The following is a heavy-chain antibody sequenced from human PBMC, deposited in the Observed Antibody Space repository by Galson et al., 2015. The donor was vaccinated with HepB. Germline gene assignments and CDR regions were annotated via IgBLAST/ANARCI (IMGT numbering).Heavy chain of an antibody. CDR2: MSGSGGNT. V-gene: IGHV3-23*01. D-gene: IGHD2-2*01. Sequence: SLRLSCATSGFTFSSYAMSWVRQAPGKGLEWVSGMSGSGGNTYHADSVKGRFTISRDNSKNTLYLQMNSLRAEDTAVYYCAKGGLPSTNSWFDPWGQGTLVTVSS. CDR1: GFTFSSYA. CDR3: AKGGLPSTNSWFDP. J-gene: IGHJ5*02.